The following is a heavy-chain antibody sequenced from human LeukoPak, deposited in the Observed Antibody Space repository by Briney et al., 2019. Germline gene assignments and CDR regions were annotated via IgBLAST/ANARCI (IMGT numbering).Heavy chain of an antibody. J-gene: IGHJ6*02. CDR2: ISGSGGST. CDR3: ARVGSWDYYYYGMDV. CDR1: GFTFSSYA. Sequence: GGSLRLSCAASGFTFSSYAMSWVRQAPGKGLEWVSAISGSGGSTDYADSVKGRFTISRDNSKNTLYLQMNSLRAEDTAVYYCARVGSWDYYYYGMDVWGQGTTVTVSS. D-gene: IGHD6-13*01. V-gene: IGHV3-23*01.